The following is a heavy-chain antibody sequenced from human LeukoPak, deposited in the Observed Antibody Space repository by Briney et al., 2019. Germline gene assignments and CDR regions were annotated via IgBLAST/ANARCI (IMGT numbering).Heavy chain of an antibody. CDR3: AGSVGASGGDAFDI. V-gene: IGHV3-48*02. Sequence: TGGSLRLSCAASGFNFSSYDMNWVRQAPGKGLEWVSYISSRSSTKHYADSVKGRFTISRDNAKNSLYLQMKSLRDEDTAVYYCAGSVGASGGDAFDIWGQGTMVTVSS. J-gene: IGHJ3*02. CDR1: GFNFSSYD. CDR2: ISSRSSTK. D-gene: IGHD1-26*01.